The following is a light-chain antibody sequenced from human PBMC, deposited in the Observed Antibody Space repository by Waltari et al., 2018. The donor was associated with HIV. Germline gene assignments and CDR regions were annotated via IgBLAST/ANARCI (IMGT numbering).Light chain of an antibody. CDR1: QSIATA. CDR3: QQYNSWPLT. CDR2: GAS. J-gene: IGKJ4*01. Sequence: EVVMTQSPVTLSVSPGERVTLSCRASQSIATALAWYQQKPGQAPRLLIYGASTRATGIPASFSGSGSGTDFTLTISSLQSEDFAVYYCQQYNSWPLTFGGGTRVELK. V-gene: IGKV3-15*01.